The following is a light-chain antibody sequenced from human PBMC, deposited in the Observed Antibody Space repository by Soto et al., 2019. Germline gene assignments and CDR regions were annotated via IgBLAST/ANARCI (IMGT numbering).Light chain of an antibody. CDR2: DAS. CDR3: QQRSNWPLT. Sequence: EIVLTQSPATLSLSPGERATLSCRASQSVSSYLAWYQQKPGQAPRLLIYDASNRATGIPARFSGSGSGPDFTLTICSLAPEDFAVYYCQQRSNWPLTFGGGTKVEI. CDR1: QSVSSY. V-gene: IGKV3-11*01. J-gene: IGKJ4*01.